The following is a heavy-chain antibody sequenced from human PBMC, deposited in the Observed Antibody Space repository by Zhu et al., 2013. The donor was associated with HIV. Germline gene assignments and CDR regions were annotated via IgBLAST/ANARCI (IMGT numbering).Heavy chain of an antibody. CDR2: IIPIFGTA. CDR3: ARTFXAVAGTDYYYGMDV. Sequence: QVQLVQSEAEVKKPGSSVKVSCKASGGTFSSYAISWVRQAPGQGLEWMGGIIPIFGTANYAQKFQGRVTITADKSTSTAYMALSSLRSEDTAVYYCARTFXAVAGTDYYYGMDVWGQGTTGHRSP. CDR1: GGTFSSYA. D-gene: IGHD6-19*01. J-gene: IGHJ6*02. V-gene: IGHV1-69*06.